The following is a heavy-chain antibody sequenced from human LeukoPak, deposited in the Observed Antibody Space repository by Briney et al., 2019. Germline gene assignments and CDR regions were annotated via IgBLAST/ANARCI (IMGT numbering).Heavy chain of an antibody. D-gene: IGHD3-16*02. CDR1: GFTFSSCS. V-gene: IGHV3-48*01. J-gene: IGHJ4*02. Sequence: GGSLRLSCAASGFTFSSCSMNWVRQAPGKGLEWVSYISSSSSTIYYADSVKGRFTISRDNAKSSLYLQMNSLRAEDTAVYYCARMVITFGGVIVAAYFDYWGQGTLVTVSS. CDR2: ISSSSSTI. CDR3: ARMVITFGGVIVAAYFDY.